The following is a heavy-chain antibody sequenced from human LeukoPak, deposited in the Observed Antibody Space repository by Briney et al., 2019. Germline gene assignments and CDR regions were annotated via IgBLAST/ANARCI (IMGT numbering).Heavy chain of an antibody. CDR1: GGSISNSNW. CDR2: IYHSGST. V-gene: IGHV4-4*02. CDR3: ARVDANAQRSYYYGMDV. J-gene: IGHJ6*04. Sequence: TSGTLSLTCAVSGGSISNSNWWSWVRQPPGKGLEWIGEIYHSGSTNYNPSLKSRVTISVDKSKNQFSLKLSSVTAADTAVYYCARVDANAQRSYYYGMDVWGKGTTVTVSS. D-gene: IGHD4/OR15-4a*01.